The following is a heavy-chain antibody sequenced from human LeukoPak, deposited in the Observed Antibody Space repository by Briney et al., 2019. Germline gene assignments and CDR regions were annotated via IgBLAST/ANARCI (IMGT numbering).Heavy chain of an antibody. CDR1: GYSFTDYY. D-gene: IGHD2-15*01. CDR3: TREVMVGNWFDS. Sequence: ASVKVSCKASGYSFTDYYIHWVRQAPGQGLEWMGWINPDSGGTNYAQKFQGGVTMTRDTSIRTVYMYLSRLRSDDAAIYYCTREVMVGNWFDSWGQGTLVTVSS. CDR2: INPDSGGT. V-gene: IGHV1-2*02. J-gene: IGHJ5*01.